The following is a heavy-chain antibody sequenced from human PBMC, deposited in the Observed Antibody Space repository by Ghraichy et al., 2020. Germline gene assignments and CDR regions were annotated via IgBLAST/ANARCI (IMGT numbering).Heavy chain of an antibody. Sequence: GGSLRLSCAASGFTFSTYAMNWVRQAPGKGLEWVSYISSSSRATYYADSVKGRFTISRDNAKKSLYPQMNSLRDEDTAVYYCAAHFNEILTGYYTSFDHWGQGILVTVSS. D-gene: IGHD3-9*01. CDR1: GFTFSTYA. V-gene: IGHV3-48*02. CDR2: ISSSSRAT. J-gene: IGHJ4*02. CDR3: AAHFNEILTGYYTSFDH.